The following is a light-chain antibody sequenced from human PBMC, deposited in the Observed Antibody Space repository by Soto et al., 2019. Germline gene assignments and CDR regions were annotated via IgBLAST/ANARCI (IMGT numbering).Light chain of an antibody. Sequence: EVVLTQSPATLSLSPGDTATVSCGASQSVSSSLAWYQQKPGQAPRLLIYDASSRATGIPARFSGSGSGTDFTLTISSLEPEDFAVYYCHHRGNGITFGQGTRLEIK. CDR1: QSVSSS. CDR2: DAS. J-gene: IGKJ5*01. V-gene: IGKV3-11*01. CDR3: HHRGNGIT.